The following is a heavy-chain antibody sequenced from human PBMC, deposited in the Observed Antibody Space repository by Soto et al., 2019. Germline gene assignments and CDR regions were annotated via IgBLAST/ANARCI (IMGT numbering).Heavy chain of an antibody. CDR1: GGSLSGYY. CDR3: ARGRGGAREYFYYGMDV. Sequence: QVQLHQWGAGLLKPSETLSLTCGVYGGSLSGYYWTWVRQPPGRGLEWIGESNHSGGTKYNPSLKTRVNISRDMSKTQSALKLNPVPAADTAAYSCARGRGGAREYFYYGMDVWGQGTTVTVSS. J-gene: IGHJ6*02. D-gene: IGHD1-26*01. CDR2: SNHSGGT. V-gene: IGHV4-34*01.